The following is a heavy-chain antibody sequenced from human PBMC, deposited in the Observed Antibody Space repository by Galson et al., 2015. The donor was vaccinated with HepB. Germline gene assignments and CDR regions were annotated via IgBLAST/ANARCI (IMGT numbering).Heavy chain of an antibody. V-gene: IGHV3-23*01. J-gene: IGHJ4*02. D-gene: IGHD3-16*01. CDR3: AGLGGLWYFDY. Sequence: SLRLSCAASGFTFSSYAMGWVRQALGKGLEWVSDISGSGSSTYYADSVKGRFTISRDSFKNTLYLQMNSLRAEDTAVYYCAGLGGLWYFDYWGQGTLVTVSS. CDR1: GFTFSSYA. CDR2: ISGSGSST.